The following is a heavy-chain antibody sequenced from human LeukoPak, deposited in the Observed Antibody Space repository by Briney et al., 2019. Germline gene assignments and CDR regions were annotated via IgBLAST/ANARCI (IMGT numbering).Heavy chain of an antibody. J-gene: IGHJ4*02. CDR3: VKEGIRGYSFGLI. V-gene: IGHV3-30*02. CDR2: IRFDGNKK. CDR1: GFSFSSYG. D-gene: IGHD5-18*01. Sequence: PGGSLRLSCTASGFSFSSYGIYWVRQAPGKGLEWVTFIRFDGNKKQYADSVKGRFTISRDNSKNRLFLQMNSLRPEDTAVYYCVKEGIRGYSFGLIWGQGTLVTVSS.